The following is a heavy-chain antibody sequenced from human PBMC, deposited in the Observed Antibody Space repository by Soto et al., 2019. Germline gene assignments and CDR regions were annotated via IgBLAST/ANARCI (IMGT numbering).Heavy chain of an antibody. CDR1: GFSFSTYG. CDR3: AKGFGNYRAFAC. J-gene: IGHJ4*02. CDR2: ISNDGSNK. D-gene: IGHD1-7*01. Sequence: QVHLVESGGGVVQPGRSLRLSCAASGFSFSTYGMHWVRQAPGKGLEWVACISNDGSNKSYADSVKGRFAISRDNSKTALYLQLHSLRAEDTAVYYCAKGFGNYRAFACWGPGTLVSFS. V-gene: IGHV3-30*18.